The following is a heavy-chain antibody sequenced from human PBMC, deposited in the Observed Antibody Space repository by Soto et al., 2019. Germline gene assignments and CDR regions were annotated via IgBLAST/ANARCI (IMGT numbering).Heavy chain of an antibody. CDR2: ISAYNGNT. Sequence: ASVKVSCKASGYTFTSYGISWVRQAPGQGLEWMGWISAYNGNTNYEQKLQGRVTMTADTSTSTAYMELRSLRSDDTAVYYCASGRYSPPYYGRDVWGQGTTVSVSS. CDR1: GYTFTSYG. J-gene: IGHJ6*01. D-gene: IGHD5-12*01. CDR3: ASGRYSPPYYGRDV. V-gene: IGHV1-18*04.